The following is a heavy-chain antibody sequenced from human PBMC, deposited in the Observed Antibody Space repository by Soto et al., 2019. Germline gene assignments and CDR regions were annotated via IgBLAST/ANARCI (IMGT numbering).Heavy chain of an antibody. CDR3: ASHWYNWNVGHYYYYYGMDV. Sequence: PGGSLRLSCAASGFTVSSNYRSCVRQDPGKGLEWVSVIYSGGSTYYADSVKGRFTISRDNSKNTLYLQMNSLRAEDTAVYYCASHWYNWNVGHYYYYYGMDVWGQGTTVTVSS. CDR2: IYSGGST. CDR1: GFTVSSNY. J-gene: IGHJ6*02. V-gene: IGHV3-66*04. D-gene: IGHD1-1*01.